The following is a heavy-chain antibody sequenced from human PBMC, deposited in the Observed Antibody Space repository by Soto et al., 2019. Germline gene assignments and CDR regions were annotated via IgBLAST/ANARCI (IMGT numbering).Heavy chain of an antibody. D-gene: IGHD6-19*01. CDR2: ISYDGSNK. CDR1: GGSFCSYA. Sequence: SGVSLRLSCAASGGSFCSYALPWVRQAPGKGLEWVAVISYDGSNKYYADSVKGRFTISRDNSKNTLYLQMNSLRAEATAVYYCAREGAPGIAVAAEGMDVWGQGTTVTVSS. V-gene: IGHV3-30-3*01. J-gene: IGHJ6*02. CDR3: AREGAPGIAVAAEGMDV.